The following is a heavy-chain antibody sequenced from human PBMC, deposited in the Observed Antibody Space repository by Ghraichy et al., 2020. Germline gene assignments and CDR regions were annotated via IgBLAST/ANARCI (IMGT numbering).Heavy chain of an antibody. V-gene: IGHV4-61*02. J-gene: IGHJ2*01. D-gene: IGHD3-3*01. CDR1: GGSIISAGYY. CDR2: IYTSEST. Sequence: SLNISCTVSGGSIISAGYYWSWIRQPAGKGLEWIGRIYTSESTNYNPSLKSRVTMSVDTSKNQFSLKLSSVTAADTAVYYCARAKSITIFGRTYWYFDLWGRGTLVTVSS. CDR3: ARAKSITIFGRTYWYFDL.